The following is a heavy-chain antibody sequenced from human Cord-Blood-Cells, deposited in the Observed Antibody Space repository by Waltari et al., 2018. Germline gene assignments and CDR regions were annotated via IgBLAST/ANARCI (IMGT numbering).Heavy chain of an antibody. CDR1: GFTFSSYA. Sequence: EVQLVESGGGLVQPGGSLRLSYAASGFTFSSYAMSWVRQAPGKGLEWVSAIRGSGGSTNYADSVKGRCTISRDNSKNTLYLQMNSLRAEDTAVYYCAKGEGSGSYYYYYYYMDVWGKGTTVTVSS. J-gene: IGHJ6*03. CDR3: AKGEGSGSYYYYYYYMDV. V-gene: IGHV3-23*04. CDR2: IRGSGGST. D-gene: IGHD3-10*01.